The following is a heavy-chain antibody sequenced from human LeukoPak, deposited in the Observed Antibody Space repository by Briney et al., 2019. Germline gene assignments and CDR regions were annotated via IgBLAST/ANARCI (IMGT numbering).Heavy chain of an antibody. CDR2: IYYSGNT. CDR1: GCSISSYF. V-gene: IGHV4-59*01. J-gene: IGHJ4*02. Sequence: ASETLSLTRAVSGCSISSYFWSWIRPPPGKGLEWIGYIYYSGNTNYNSSLNSRVTISVGTSQNQFSLKLSSVTAADTAVYYCAGRRGAVDPFDYWGQGTLVTVSS. D-gene: IGHD6-19*01. CDR3: AGRRGAVDPFDY.